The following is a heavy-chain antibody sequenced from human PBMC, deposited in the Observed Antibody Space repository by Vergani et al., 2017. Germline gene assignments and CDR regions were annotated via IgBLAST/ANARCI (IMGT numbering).Heavy chain of an antibody. CDR3: ARESSGPSQNYDYGMDV. V-gene: IGHV5-10-1*03. J-gene: IGHJ6*02. D-gene: IGHD6-19*01. Sequence: EVQLVQPGAEVKKPGESLRISCKGSGYSFTSYWISWVRQMPGKGLEWMGRIDPSDYYTNYSPSFRGHVTISADKSISPAYLQWSSLTAPDTAMYYCARESSGPSQNYDYGMDVWGQGTTVTVSS. CDR1: GYSFTSYW. CDR2: IDPSDYYT.